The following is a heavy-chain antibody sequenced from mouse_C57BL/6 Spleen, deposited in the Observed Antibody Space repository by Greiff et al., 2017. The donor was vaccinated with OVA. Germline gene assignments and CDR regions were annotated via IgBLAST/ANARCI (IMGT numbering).Heavy chain of an antibody. CDR2: IYPGDGDP. V-gene: IGHV1-82*01. J-gene: IGHJ4*01. CDR1: GYAFSSSW. D-gene: IGHD1-1*01. Sequence: VQLQQSGPALVKPGASVKISCKASGYAFSSSWMNWVKQRPGKGLEWIGRIYPGDGDPNYNGKFTGKATLTADKSSSTAYMQLSSLTSEDSAVDCCARSGYYGPSMDYWGQGTSVTVSS. CDR3: ARSGYYGPSMDY.